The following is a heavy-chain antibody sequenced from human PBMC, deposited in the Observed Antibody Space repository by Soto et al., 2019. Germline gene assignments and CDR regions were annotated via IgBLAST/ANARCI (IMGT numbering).Heavy chain of an antibody. D-gene: IGHD6-13*01. Sequence: PGGSLRLSCAASGFTFSIFAMTWVRQAPGKGLEWVSVIGAGGDGIYYADSVKGRFTISRDNSKNTLSLQMNSLRAEDTAVYYCAKVGSSSWFGVLGYWGQGTLVTVSS. CDR1: GFTFSIFA. J-gene: IGHJ4*02. CDR2: IGAGGDGI. V-gene: IGHV3-23*01. CDR3: AKVGSSSWFGVLGY.